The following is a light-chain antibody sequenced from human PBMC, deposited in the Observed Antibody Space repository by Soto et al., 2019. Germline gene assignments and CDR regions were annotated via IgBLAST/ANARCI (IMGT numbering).Light chain of an antibody. Sequence: DIVMTQSPDSLAVSLGERATINCKSSQSVLYSSNNKNYLAWYQQKPGQPPKLLVYWASTRESGVPDRFIGSGSGTDFTLTISSLQAEDVAVYYCQQYYSTPLTFGQGTQVEIK. V-gene: IGKV4-1*01. CDR3: QQYYSTPLT. CDR2: WAS. CDR1: QSVLYSSNNKNY. J-gene: IGKJ1*01.